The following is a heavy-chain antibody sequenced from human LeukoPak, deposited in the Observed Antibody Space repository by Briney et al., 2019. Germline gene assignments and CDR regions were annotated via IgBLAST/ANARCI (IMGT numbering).Heavy chain of an antibody. J-gene: IGHJ6*03. D-gene: IGHD4-11*01. Sequence: GGSLRLSCAASGFTFGSYWMSWVRQAPGKGLEWVANIKQDEGEKYYVDSVKGRFTVSRDNAKNSLHLQMNSLRAEDTAVYYCERESAYRRYDYYHYMDVWGEGTTVTVS. CDR3: ERESAYRRYDYYHYMDV. V-gene: IGHV3-7*01. CDR2: IKQDEGEK. CDR1: GFTFGSYW.